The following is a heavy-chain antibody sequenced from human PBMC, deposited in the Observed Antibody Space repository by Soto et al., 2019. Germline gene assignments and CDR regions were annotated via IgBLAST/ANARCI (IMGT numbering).Heavy chain of an antibody. CDR1: GGSISSINW. Sequence: QVQLRESGPGLVKPSGTLSLTCAVSGGSISSINWWSWVLQPPAKGLEWIGEIYHSGSTNYNPSLTSRVSLSVDKPKNPFSLKLSSVTAADTAVYYCARVSGSYYYGMDVWGRGTTVTVSS. CDR3: ARVSGSYYYGMDV. D-gene: IGHD1-26*01. J-gene: IGHJ6*04. CDR2: IYHSGST. V-gene: IGHV4-4*02.